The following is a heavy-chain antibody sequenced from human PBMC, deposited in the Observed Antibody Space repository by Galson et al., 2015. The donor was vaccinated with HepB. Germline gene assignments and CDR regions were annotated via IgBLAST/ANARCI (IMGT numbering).Heavy chain of an antibody. CDR2: IYYSGST. V-gene: IGHV4-59*01. J-gene: IGHJ1*01. D-gene: IGHD3-3*01. CDR3: ARSITIFGVVMN. Sequence: ETLSLTCNVSGASINSYYWNWIRQSPGKGLEWIGYIYYSGSTNCNPSLKSRLTISVDMSKNQFFLNLSSVAAADTAVYYCARSITIFGVVMNWGQGTLVTVSS. CDR1: GASINSYY.